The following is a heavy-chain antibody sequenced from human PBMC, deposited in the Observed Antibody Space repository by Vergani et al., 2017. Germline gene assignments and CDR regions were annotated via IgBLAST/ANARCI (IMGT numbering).Heavy chain of an antibody. CDR2: VSFRGDT. V-gene: IGHV4-59*02. CDR3: ARSRIYYGAGSPDY. Sequence: QVKLQESGPGLVKPSETLSLTCTFSGSSVPSYYWSLIRQPPGKGLEWMGYVSFRGDTLYDPSVKGRMTISLNTSSNQFSLYLTSVPAADTAVYYCARSRIYYGAGSPDYWGQGTLVTVSS. J-gene: IGHJ4*02. CDR1: GSSVPSYY. D-gene: IGHD3-10*01.